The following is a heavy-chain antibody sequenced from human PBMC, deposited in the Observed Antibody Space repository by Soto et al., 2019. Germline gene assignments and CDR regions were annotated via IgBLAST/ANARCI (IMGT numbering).Heavy chain of an antibody. V-gene: IGHV4-59*01. J-gene: IGHJ3*02. D-gene: IGHD4-4*01. CDR1: GGSINNYY. CDR3: ARGGGGYSRDGFDI. Sequence: QVQLQESGPGLVKPSETLSLSCTVSGGSINNYYWSWIRQSPGKELQWIGYISYIGTTNYNPSLKSRVTIAVEPAKTQFSLRLSSVTAEDTAVYYCARGGGGYSRDGFDIWGQGTMVTVSS. CDR2: ISYIGTT.